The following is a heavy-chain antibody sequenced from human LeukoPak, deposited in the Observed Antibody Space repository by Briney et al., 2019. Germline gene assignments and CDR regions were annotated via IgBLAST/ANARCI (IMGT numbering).Heavy chain of an antibody. D-gene: IGHD6-13*01. V-gene: IGHV3-66*01. CDR3: ASSSWSSEYFHY. Sequence: GGSLRLSCAASGFTVSDNYMSWVRQAPGKGLEWVSVFYSGGSTRYADSVRGRFTISRGNSKNTLYLQLNSLRAEDTAVYFCASSSWSSEYFHYWGQGTLVTVSS. CDR1: GFTVSDNY. CDR2: FYSGGST. J-gene: IGHJ1*01.